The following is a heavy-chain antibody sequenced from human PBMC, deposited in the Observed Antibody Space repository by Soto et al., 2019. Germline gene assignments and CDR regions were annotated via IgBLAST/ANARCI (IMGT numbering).Heavy chain of an antibody. CDR1: GGSISGHY. Sequence: SETLSLTCTVAGGSISGHYWSWIRQPPGKGLEWIGYIYYSGSTNYNPSLKSRVTISVDTSKNQFSLKLSSVTAADTAVYYCARVSYNWNYDYYYYGMDVWGQGTTVTVSS. V-gene: IGHV4-59*11. D-gene: IGHD1-7*01. CDR3: ARVSYNWNYDYYYYGMDV. CDR2: IYYSGST. J-gene: IGHJ6*02.